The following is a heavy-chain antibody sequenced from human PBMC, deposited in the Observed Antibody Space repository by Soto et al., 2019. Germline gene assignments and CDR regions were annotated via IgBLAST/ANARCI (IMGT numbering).Heavy chain of an antibody. CDR1: GYTFTSYA. CDR3: ARDVFLFLHAFDI. Sequence: ASVKVSCKASGYTFTSYAMHWVRQAPGQRLEWMGWINAGNGNTKYSQKFQGRVTITRDTSASTAYMELSSLRSEDTAVYYCARDVFLFLHAFDIWGQGTMVTVSS. D-gene: IGHD3-3*01. V-gene: IGHV1-3*01. J-gene: IGHJ3*02. CDR2: INAGNGNT.